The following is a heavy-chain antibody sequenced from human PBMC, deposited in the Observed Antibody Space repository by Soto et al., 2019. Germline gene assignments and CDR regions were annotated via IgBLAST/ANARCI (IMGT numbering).Heavy chain of an antibody. CDR1: GASIRGSD. D-gene: IGHD6-19*01. Sequence: SETLSLTCTVSGASIRGSDWSWIRQPPGQGLEWVASIYSSGRTDYNHSLESRVTISVDTSKNQFSLNLRSVNEADTAVYYCARDYAGSSGQFDSWGQGTLVTVSS. CDR3: ARDYAGSSGQFDS. V-gene: IGHV4-4*08. J-gene: IGHJ4*02. CDR2: IYSSGRT.